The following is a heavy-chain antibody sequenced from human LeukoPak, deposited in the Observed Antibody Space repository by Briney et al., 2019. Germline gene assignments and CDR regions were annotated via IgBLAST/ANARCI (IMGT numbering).Heavy chain of an antibody. CDR2: ISGSGGST. D-gene: IGHD2-15*01. Sequence: GGSLRLSCAASGFTFSSYAMSWVRQAPGKGLEWVSAISGSGGSTYYADSVKGRFTISRDNSKNTLYLQMNSLRAEDTAVYYCARERGHCSGGSCYGAFDYWGQGTLVTVSS. CDR1: GFTFSSYA. J-gene: IGHJ4*02. V-gene: IGHV3-23*01. CDR3: ARERGHCSGGSCYGAFDY.